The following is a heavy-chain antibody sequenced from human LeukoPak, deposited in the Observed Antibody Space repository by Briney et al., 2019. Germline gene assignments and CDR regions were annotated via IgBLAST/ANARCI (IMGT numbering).Heavy chain of an antibody. Sequence: SVKVSCKASGYTFTSYDINWVRQATGQGLEWMGWMNPNSGNTGYAQKFQGRVTMTRDMSTSTDYMELSSLRSEDTAIYYCARDNSVGDNAWWFDPWGQGTLVTVSS. CDR3: ARDNSVGDNAWWFDP. D-gene: IGHD1-26*01. CDR1: GYTFTSYD. J-gene: IGHJ5*02. CDR2: MNPNSGNT. V-gene: IGHV1-8*01.